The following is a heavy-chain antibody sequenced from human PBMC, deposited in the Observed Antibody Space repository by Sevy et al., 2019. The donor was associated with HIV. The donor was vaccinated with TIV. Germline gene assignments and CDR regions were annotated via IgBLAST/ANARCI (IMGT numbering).Heavy chain of an antibody. CDR1: GFTFSSYA. CDR2: IWYDGSNK. D-gene: IGHD6-19*01. Sequence: GGSLRLSCAASGFTFSSYAMHWVRKAPGKGLECVAVIWYDGSNKYYADSVKGRFTISRDNSKNTLFLQINSLRAEDTAVYYCAKASRGYSSGWYYYYYYMDVWGKGTTVTVSS. V-gene: IGHV3-33*06. CDR3: AKASRGYSSGWYYYYYYMDV. J-gene: IGHJ6*03.